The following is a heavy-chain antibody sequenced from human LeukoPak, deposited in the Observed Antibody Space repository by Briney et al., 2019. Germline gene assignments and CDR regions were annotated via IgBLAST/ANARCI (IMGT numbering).Heavy chain of an antibody. V-gene: IGHV4-4*07. J-gene: IGHJ4*02. CDR3: ARVNSYYYDSSGYYIFDY. D-gene: IGHD3-22*01. Sequence: PSETLSLTCTVSGGSISSYYWSWIRQPAGKGLEWIGRIYTSGSTNYNPSLKSRVTMSVDTSKNQFSLKLSSVTAADTAVYYCARVNSYYYDSSGYYIFDYWGQGTLVTVSS. CDR2: IYTSGST. CDR1: GGSISSYY.